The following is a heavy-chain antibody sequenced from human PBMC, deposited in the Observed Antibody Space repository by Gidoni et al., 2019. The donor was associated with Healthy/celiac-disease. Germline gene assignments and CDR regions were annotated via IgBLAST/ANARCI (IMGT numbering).Heavy chain of an antibody. CDR2: INHSGST. CDR1: CGSFSGSS. CDR3: ARSPRRMRYFDY. V-gene: IGHV4-34*01. J-gene: IGHJ4*02. Sequence: QVQLQQWGAGLLKPSETLSLPCPVYCGSFSGSSWTWIRQPPGKGLEWIGEINHSGSTNYNPSLKSRVTISVDTSKNQFSLRLRSATAADTAVYHCARSPRRMRYFDYWGQGTLVTVSS.